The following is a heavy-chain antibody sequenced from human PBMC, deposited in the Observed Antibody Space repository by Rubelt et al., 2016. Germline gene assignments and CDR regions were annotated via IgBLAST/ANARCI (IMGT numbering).Heavy chain of an antibody. V-gene: IGHV1-46*01. CDR3: ARELNDFDI. CDR2: INPTDGGT. Sequence: QVQLVQSGAEVKKPGASVKVSCQASGYTFPSYYMHWVRQAPGQGLEYMGIINPTDGGTSYGRKFQGRVTMTRCTSTSTVYMELSSLRSDDTAVYYCARELNDFDIWGQGTMVTVSS. J-gene: IGHJ3*02. CDR1: GYTFPSYY.